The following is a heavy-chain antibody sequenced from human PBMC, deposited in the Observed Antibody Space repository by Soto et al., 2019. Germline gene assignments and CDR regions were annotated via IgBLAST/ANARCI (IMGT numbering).Heavy chain of an antibody. Sequence: SETLSLTCTVSGGSISSYYWSWIRQPPGKGLEWIGYIYYSGSTNYNPSLKSRVTISVDTSKNQFSLKLSSVTAADTAVYYCARGGISERRKGHDAFDIWGQGTMVTVSS. D-gene: IGHD2-15*01. J-gene: IGHJ3*02. CDR3: ARGGISERRKGHDAFDI. CDR1: GGSISSYY. V-gene: IGHV4-59*01. CDR2: IYYSGST.